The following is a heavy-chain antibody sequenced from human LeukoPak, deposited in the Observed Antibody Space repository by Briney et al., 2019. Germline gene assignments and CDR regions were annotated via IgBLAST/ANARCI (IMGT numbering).Heavy chain of an antibody. CDR1: GYSISSGYY. V-gene: IGHV4-38-2*02. CDR3: ARGRITIFGVVRRGAFDI. CDR2: IYHSGST. D-gene: IGHD3-3*01. Sequence: PSETLSLTCTVSGYSISSGYYWGWIRQPPGKGLEWIGSIYHSGSTYYNPSLKSRVTISVDTSKNQFSLKLSSVTAADTVVYYCARGRITIFGVVRRGAFDIWGQGTMVTFSS. J-gene: IGHJ3*02.